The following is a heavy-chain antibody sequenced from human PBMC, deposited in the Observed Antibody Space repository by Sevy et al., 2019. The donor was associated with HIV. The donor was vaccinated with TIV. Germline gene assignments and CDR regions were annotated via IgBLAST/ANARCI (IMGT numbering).Heavy chain of an antibody. Sequence: SETLSLTCTVSGGSISSGSYYWSWIRQPAGKGLEWIGRIYTSGSTNYNPSLKSRVTISVDTSKNQFSLKLSSVTAADTAVYYCARGGWFGELQYYFDYWGQGTLVTVSS. CDR1: GGSISSGSYY. D-gene: IGHD3-10*01. CDR3: ARGGWFGELQYYFDY. J-gene: IGHJ4*02. V-gene: IGHV4-61*02. CDR2: IYTSGST.